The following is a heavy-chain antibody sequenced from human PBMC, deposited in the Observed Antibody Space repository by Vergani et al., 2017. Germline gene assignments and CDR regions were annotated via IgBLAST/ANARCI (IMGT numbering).Heavy chain of an antibody. Sequence: EVQLVESGGGLVQPGGSLRLSCSASGFTFSSYAMHWVRQAPGKGLEYVSAISSNGGSTYYADSVKGRFTISRDNSKNTLYLQMSSLRAEDTAVHYCAPRFSGSYYPYYFDYWGQGTLVTVSS. CDR1: GFTFSSYA. CDR2: ISSNGGST. V-gene: IGHV3-64D*06. J-gene: IGHJ4*02. CDR3: APRFSGSYYPYYFDY. D-gene: IGHD1-26*01.